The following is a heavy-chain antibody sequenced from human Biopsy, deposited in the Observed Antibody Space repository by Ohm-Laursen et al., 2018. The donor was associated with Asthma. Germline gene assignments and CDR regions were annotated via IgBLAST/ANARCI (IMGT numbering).Heavy chain of an antibody. CDR2: INTNSGTP. CDR1: GYMFNSVY. V-gene: IGHV7-4-1*01. CDR3: AKAGSTFVADY. D-gene: IGHD5-12*01. J-gene: IGHJ4*01. Sequence: DSVPLSCQASGYMFNSVYVMWVRQAPGQGLEWPGWINTNSGTPTYVQGFSGRFVFSLDPSVTTAYLQSDRLRSEDTGVYYCAKAGSTFVADYWGRGTLVTVSS.